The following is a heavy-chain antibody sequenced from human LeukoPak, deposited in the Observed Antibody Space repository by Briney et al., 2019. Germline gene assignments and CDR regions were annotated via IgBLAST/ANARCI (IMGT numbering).Heavy chain of an antibody. J-gene: IGHJ5*02. CDR2: ISSSSSYI. CDR1: GFTFSSYS. CDR3: ARDLFTAYSSSSNWFDP. D-gene: IGHD6-6*01. V-gene: IGHV3-21*01. Sequence: PGGSLRLSCAASGFTFSSYSMNWVRQAPGKGLEWVSSISSSSSYIYYADSVKGRFTISRDNAKNSLYLQMNSLRAEDTAVYYCARDLFTAYSSSSNWFDPWGQGTLVTVSS.